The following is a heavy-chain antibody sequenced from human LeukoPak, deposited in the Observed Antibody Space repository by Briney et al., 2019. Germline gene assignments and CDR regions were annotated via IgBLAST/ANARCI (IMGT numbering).Heavy chain of an antibody. CDR2: ISSSSSYI. V-gene: IGHV3-21*01. J-gene: IGHJ4*02. D-gene: IGHD1-26*01. CDR1: GFTFSSYA. CDR3: ARTYSGSYWVAFDY. Sequence: GGSLRLSCAASGFTFSSYAMHWVRQAPGKGLEWVSSISSSSSYIYYADSVKGRFTISRDNAKNTLYLQMNSLRAEDTAVYYCARTYSGSYWVAFDYWGQGTLVTVSS.